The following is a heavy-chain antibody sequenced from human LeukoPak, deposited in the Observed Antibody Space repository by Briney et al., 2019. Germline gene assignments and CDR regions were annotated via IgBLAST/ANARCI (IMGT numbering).Heavy chain of an antibody. CDR1: GGSFSGYY. J-gene: IGHJ4*02. CDR3: ARVRLGYSSGWYPGDYFDY. D-gene: IGHD6-19*01. CDR2: INHSGST. Sequence: ETLSLTCAVYGGSFSGYYWSWIRQPPGKGLEWIGEINHSGSTIYNPSLKSRVTISVDTSKNQFSLKLSSVTAADTAVYYCARVRLGYSSGWYPGDYFDYWGQGTLVTVSS. V-gene: IGHV4-34*01.